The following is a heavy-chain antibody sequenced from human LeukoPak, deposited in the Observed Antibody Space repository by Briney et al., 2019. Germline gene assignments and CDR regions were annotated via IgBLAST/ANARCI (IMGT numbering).Heavy chain of an antibody. CDR3: ARHRRNYYGSGSLNWFDP. Sequence: SETLSLTCAVYGGSFSGYYWSWIRQPPGKGLEWIGEINHSGSTNYNPPLKSRVTISVDTSKNQFSLKLSSVTAADTAVYYCARHRRNYYGSGSLNWFDPWGQGTLVTVSS. D-gene: IGHD3-10*01. CDR2: INHSGST. J-gene: IGHJ5*02. V-gene: IGHV4-34*01. CDR1: GGSFSGYY.